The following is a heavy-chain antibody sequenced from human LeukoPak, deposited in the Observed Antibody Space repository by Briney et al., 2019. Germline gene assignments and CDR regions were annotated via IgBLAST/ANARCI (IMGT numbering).Heavy chain of an antibody. Sequence: SETLSLTCAVSGGSFSTYYWSWVRQPPGKGLEWIGFIYYTGTTNYNPSLKSRVTISVDTSKNQFSLKLSSVTAADTAVYYCARAGANGIEAAGSLRYWGQGTLVTVSS. V-gene: IGHV4-59*01. CDR2: IYYTGTT. CDR1: GGSFSTYY. D-gene: IGHD6-13*01. J-gene: IGHJ4*02. CDR3: ARAGANGIEAAGSLRY.